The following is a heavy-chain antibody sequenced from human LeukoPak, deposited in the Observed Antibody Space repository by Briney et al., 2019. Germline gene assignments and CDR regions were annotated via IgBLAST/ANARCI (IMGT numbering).Heavy chain of an antibody. CDR2: FDPEDGET. J-gene: IGHJ3*02. Sequence: ASVKVSCKVSGDTLTELSMHWVRQAPGKGLEWMGGFDPEDGETIHAQKFQGRVTMTEDTSTDTAYMELSSLRSEDTAVYYCATEGGELLKTDAFDIWGQGTMVTVSS. V-gene: IGHV1-24*01. CDR1: GDTLTELS. CDR3: ATEGGELLKTDAFDI. D-gene: IGHD1-26*01.